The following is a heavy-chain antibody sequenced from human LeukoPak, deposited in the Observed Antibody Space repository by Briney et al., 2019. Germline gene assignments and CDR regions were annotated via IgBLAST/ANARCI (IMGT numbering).Heavy chain of an antibody. J-gene: IGHJ4*02. D-gene: IGHD3-22*01. CDR1: GYGFTSYW. Sequence: GESLKISCKGSGYGFTSYWIGWVRQMPGKGLEWMGIIYPGDSDTRYSPSFQGQVTISADKSISTAYLQWSSLKASDTAMYYCARKYYYDSSGATFDYWGQGTLVTVSS. CDR2: IYPGDSDT. V-gene: IGHV5-51*01. CDR3: ARKYYYDSSGATFDY.